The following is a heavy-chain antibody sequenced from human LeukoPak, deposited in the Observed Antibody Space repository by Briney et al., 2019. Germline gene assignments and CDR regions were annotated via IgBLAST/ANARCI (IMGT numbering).Heavy chain of an antibody. CDR1: GDSISSPKW. Sequence: SGTLSLTCAVSGDSISSPKWWSWVRQPPGKGLEWIGEVYHSGSANYNPSVKSRVTISVDKSKNQFFLRLTSATAADTAVYYCARDLRGIVAPPRWGQGTLVSVSS. V-gene: IGHV4-4*02. J-gene: IGHJ4*02. D-gene: IGHD2-15*01. CDR2: VYHSGSA. CDR3: ARDLRGIVAPPR.